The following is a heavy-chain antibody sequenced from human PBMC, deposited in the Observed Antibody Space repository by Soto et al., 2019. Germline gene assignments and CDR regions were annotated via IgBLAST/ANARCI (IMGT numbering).Heavy chain of an antibody. D-gene: IGHD6-13*01. CDR3: ARGMAAAAAKAGFDY. CDR2: INHIGST. J-gene: IGHJ4*02. V-gene: IGHV4-34*01. CDR1: GGSFSGYY. Sequence: PSETLSLTCAVYGGSFSGYYWSWIRQPPGKGLEWIGEINHIGSTNYNPSLKSRVTISVDTSKNQFSLKLSSVTAADTAVYYCARGMAAAAAKAGFDYWGQGTLVTVSS.